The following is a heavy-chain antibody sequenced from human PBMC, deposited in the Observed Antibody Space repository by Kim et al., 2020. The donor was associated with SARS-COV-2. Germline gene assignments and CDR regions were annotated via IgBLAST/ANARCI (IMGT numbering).Heavy chain of an antibody. CDR3: AKDFRDRGSGTPPLH. Sequence: GGSLRLSCAASGFTFDDYTMHWVRQAPGKGLEWVSLISWDGGSTYYADSVKGRFTISRDNSKNSLYLQMNSLRTEDTALYYCAKDFRDRGSGTPPLHWGQGTLVTVSS. J-gene: IGHJ4*02. CDR1: GFTFDDYT. D-gene: IGHD3-10*01. CDR2: ISWDGGST. V-gene: IGHV3-43*01.